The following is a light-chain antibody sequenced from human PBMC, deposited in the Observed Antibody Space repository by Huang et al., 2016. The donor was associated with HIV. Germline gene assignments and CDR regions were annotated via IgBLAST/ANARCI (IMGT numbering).Light chain of an antibody. CDR3: QQYNNWPYT. CDR1: QSVGSK. V-gene: IGKV3-15*01. J-gene: IGKJ2*01. CDR2: GAS. Sequence: DTVMTQTPATLSVSPGARATLSCRASQSVGSKLAWFQQKPGQAPRLRIHGASTRATGSPARFSGSGSGTEFTLTISSLQSEDFAVYYCQQYNNWPYTFGQGTKLEIK.